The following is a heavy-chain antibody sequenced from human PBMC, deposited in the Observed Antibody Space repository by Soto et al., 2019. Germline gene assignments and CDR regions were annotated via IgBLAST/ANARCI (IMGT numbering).Heavy chain of an antibody. CDR1: GGSFTSNNW. J-gene: IGHJ4*02. CDR3: ASRDPGTSVDY. CDR2: IYRTGST. Sequence: QVQLQESGPGLVKPSGTLSLTCAVSGGSFTSNNWWTWVRQTPGQGLEWIGEIYRTGSTNYKPSLKSRVTISHDKSANQFSLKVTSLTAADTAVYYCASRDPGTSVDYWGQGTLVTVSS. V-gene: IGHV4-4*02. D-gene: IGHD1-7*01.